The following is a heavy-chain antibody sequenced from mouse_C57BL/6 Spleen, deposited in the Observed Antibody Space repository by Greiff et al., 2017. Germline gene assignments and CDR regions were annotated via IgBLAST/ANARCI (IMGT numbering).Heavy chain of an antibody. CDR1: GYTFTSYW. J-gene: IGHJ2*01. D-gene: IGHD1-1*01. CDR2: IHPTDSDT. V-gene: IGHV1-74*01. CDR3: AIRAHYYGSSYDYFDD. Sequence: QVHVKQPGAELVKPGASVKVSCKASGYTFTSYWMHWVKQRPGQGLEWIGRIHPTDSDTNYNQKFKGKATLTVDKSSSTANMQLSSLTSEDSAVYYCAIRAHYYGSSYDYFDDWGQGTTLTASS.